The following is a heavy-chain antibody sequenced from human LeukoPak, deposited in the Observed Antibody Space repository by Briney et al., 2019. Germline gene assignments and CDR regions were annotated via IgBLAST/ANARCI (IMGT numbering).Heavy chain of an antibody. CDR2: IIPIFGTA. CDR1: GGTFSSYA. Sequence: SVKVSCKASGGTFSSYAISWVRQAPGQGLEWMGGIIPIFGTANHAQKFQGRVTITADESTSTAYMELSSLRSEDTAVYYCARGRGVIILVSYYYYGMDVWGKGTTVTVSS. CDR3: ARGRGVIILVSYYYYGMDV. J-gene: IGHJ6*04. D-gene: IGHD3-10*01. V-gene: IGHV1-69*01.